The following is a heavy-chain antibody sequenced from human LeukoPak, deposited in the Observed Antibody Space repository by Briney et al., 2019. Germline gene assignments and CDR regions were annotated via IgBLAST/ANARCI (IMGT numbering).Heavy chain of an antibody. V-gene: IGHV4-39*01. Sequence: SETLSLTCTVSGGSISSGSYYWGWIRQPPGKGLEWIGRIYYSGSTYYNLSLQSRVTISIDTSKNQFSLKLSSVTAADTAAYYCARLTSNGATYFEYWGQGTLVTVSS. CDR2: IYYSGST. CDR3: ARLTSNGATYFEY. D-gene: IGHD2-2*01. CDR1: GGSISSGSYY. J-gene: IGHJ4*02.